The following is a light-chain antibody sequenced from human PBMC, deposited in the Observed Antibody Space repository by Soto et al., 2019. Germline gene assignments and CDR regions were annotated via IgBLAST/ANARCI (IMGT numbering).Light chain of an antibody. CDR1: SSDVAGYNY. J-gene: IGLJ2*01. V-gene: IGLV2-14*01. CDR3: CSYAGSYTFVV. Sequence: QSALTQPASVSGSPGQSITISCTGTSSDVAGYNYVSWFQHHPGKAPKLMIYEVSNRPSGVSNRFSGSKSGNTASLTISGLQADDEADYYCCSYAGSYTFVVFGGGTKLTVL. CDR2: EVS.